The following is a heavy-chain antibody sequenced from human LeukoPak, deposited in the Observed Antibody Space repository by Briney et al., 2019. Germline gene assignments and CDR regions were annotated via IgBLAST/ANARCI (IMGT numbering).Heavy chain of an antibody. Sequence: GESLKISCKGSGYSFTSYWIGWVRPMPGKGLEWMGIIYPGDSDTRYSPSFQGQVTISADKSISTAYLQWSSLKASDTAMYYCARGAYCGGDCYLPGDAFDIWGQGTMVTVSS. V-gene: IGHV5-51*01. CDR3: ARGAYCGGDCYLPGDAFDI. J-gene: IGHJ3*02. CDR1: GYSFTSYW. D-gene: IGHD2-21*02. CDR2: IYPGDSDT.